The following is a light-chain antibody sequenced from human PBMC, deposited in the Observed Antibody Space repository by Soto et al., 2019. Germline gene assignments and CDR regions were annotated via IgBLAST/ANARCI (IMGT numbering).Light chain of an antibody. V-gene: IGKV3-11*01. Sequence: VLTQYPATLSLSPGERATLSCRASQSVSSYLAWYQQKPGQAPRLLIYDTSNRATGVPARFSGSGSGTDFTLTISSLEPEDCAIYYCQQRQYWPPITFGQGTRLEI. CDR1: QSVSSY. CDR2: DTS. CDR3: QQRQYWPPIT. J-gene: IGKJ5*01.